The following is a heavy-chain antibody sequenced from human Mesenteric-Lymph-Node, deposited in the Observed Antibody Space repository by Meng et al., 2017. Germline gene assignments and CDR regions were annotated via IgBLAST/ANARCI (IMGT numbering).Heavy chain of an antibody. V-gene: IGHV4-4*02. Sequence: QGALQEAGPGLVKPSGTLSLTCAGSGGSISSSNWWSWVRQPPGKGLEWIGEIYHSGSTNYNPSLKSRVTISVDKSKNQFSLKLSSVTAADTAVYYCASGRKYCSSTSCYGQFDYWGQGTLVTVSS. CDR1: GGSISSSNW. CDR3: ASGRKYCSSTSCYGQFDY. D-gene: IGHD2-2*01. CDR2: IYHSGST. J-gene: IGHJ4*02.